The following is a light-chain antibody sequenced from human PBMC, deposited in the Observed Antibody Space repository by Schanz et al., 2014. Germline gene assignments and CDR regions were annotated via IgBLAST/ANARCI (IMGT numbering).Light chain of an antibody. CDR1: QSISRY. CDR3: QQYKNNSPYT. CDR2: DAS. Sequence: DIQMTQSPSTLSASTGDRVTITCRASQSISRYLAWYQQKPGKAPNLLIYDASSLESGVPSRFSGSGAGTEFTLTISSLQPDDFATYYCQQYKNNSPYTFGQGTKLEVK. V-gene: IGKV1-5*01. J-gene: IGKJ2*01.